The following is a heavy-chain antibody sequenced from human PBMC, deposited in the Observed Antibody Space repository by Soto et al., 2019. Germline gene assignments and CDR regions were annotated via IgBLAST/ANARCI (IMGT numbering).Heavy chain of an antibody. Sequence: QGQLVQSGAEVKKPGSSVKVSCKASGGTFSSYAISWVRQAPGQGLEWMGGIIPIFGTANYAQKFQGRVTITADKSTSTAYMELSSLRSEDTAVYYCARDWGLGIAEAGLRDPSGWCAPWGQGTLVTVSS. CDR1: GGTFSSYA. CDR3: ARDWGLGIAEAGLRDPSGWCAP. D-gene: IGHD6-13*01. CDR2: IIPIFGTA. V-gene: IGHV1-69*06. J-gene: IGHJ5*02.